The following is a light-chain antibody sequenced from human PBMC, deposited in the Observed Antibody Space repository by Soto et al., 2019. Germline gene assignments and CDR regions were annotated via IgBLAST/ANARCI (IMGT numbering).Light chain of an antibody. CDR3: HQYGSSPQT. CDR2: HAS. CDR1: QSISDW. J-gene: IGKJ1*01. Sequence: DIKMNQSPSTLPATVGDRVTITCRASQSISDWLAWYQQKPGTAPKVLINHASSLQSGVPSRFSGGGSGTDFTLTISRLEPEDFAVYYCHQYGSSPQTFGQGTKVDIK. V-gene: IGKV1-5*01.